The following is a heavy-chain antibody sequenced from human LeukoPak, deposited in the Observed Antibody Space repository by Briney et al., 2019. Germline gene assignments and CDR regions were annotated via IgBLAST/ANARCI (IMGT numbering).Heavy chain of an antibody. D-gene: IGHD2-15*01. Sequence: ASVKVSCKASGYTFTSYDINWVRQATGQGLEWMGWMNPNSGNTGYAQKFQGRVTITRNTSISTAYMELSSLRSEDTAVYYCARDHCSGGSCLGGHWGQGTLVTVSS. CDR1: GYTFTSYD. CDR3: ARDHCSGGSCLGGH. CDR2: MNPNSGNT. V-gene: IGHV1-8*03. J-gene: IGHJ4*02.